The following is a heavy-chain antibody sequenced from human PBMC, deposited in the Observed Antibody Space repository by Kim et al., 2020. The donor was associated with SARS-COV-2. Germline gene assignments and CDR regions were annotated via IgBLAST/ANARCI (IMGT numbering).Heavy chain of an antibody. Sequence: GGSVRLSCTPSGFTFSSYGMHWVRQAPGKGLEWVAVIWNNGENKFYGDSVKGRFTVSRDNFRNKLYLQIKSLRVEDTAVYFCARSPRGSARATSYYGMDVWGQGTTVTVSS. CDR2: IWNNGENK. CDR1: GFTFSSYG. CDR3: ARSPRGSARATSYYGMDV. J-gene: IGHJ6*02. V-gene: IGHV3-33*08. D-gene: IGHD3-10*01.